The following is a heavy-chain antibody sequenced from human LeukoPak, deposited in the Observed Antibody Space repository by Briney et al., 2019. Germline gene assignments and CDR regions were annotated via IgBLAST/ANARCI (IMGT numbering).Heavy chain of an antibody. V-gene: IGHV3-33*06. CDR1: GFTFSSYG. D-gene: IGHD3-9*01. CDR2: IWYDGSNK. Sequence: PGGSLRLSCAASGFTFSSYGMHWVRQAPGKGLEWAAVIWYDGSNKYYADSVKGRFTISRDNSKNTLYLQMNSLRAEDTAVYYCAKDLMDYDILTGYYDYWGQGTLVTVSS. J-gene: IGHJ4*02. CDR3: AKDLMDYDILTGYYDY.